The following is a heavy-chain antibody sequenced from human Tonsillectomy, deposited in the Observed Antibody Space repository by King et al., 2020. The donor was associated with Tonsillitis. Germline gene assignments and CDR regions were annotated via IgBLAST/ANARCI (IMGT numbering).Heavy chain of an antibody. CDR1: GYTFTDYH. CDR3: VRENWYYDY. CDR2: ISPNNGET. V-gene: IGHV1-2*02. D-gene: IGHD1-1*01. Sequence: VQLVESGAEVKKPGTSVTVSCQASGYTFTDYHMHWVRQAPGQGLEWMAWISPNNGETYYAQKFQGRISLTRDTSINSLYMELTSLTSDDTALYYCVRENWYYDYWGQGTLVTVSS. J-gene: IGHJ4*02.